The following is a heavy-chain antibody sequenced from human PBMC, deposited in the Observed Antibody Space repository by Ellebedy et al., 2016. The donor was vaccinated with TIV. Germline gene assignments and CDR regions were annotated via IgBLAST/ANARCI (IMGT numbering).Heavy chain of an antibody. CDR1: GFTFSGYW. CDR2: INRDGSDN. D-gene: IGHD4-17*01. V-gene: IGHV3-7*01. CDR3: ARYGDYDFNS. J-gene: IGHJ5*01. Sequence: GGSLRLXXAASGFTFSGYWMSWVRQAPGKGLEWVAKINRDGSDNYFVESLRGRFTISRDNSKNSLYLQINSLRSEDTAVYYCARYGDYDFNSWGQGTLVTVSS.